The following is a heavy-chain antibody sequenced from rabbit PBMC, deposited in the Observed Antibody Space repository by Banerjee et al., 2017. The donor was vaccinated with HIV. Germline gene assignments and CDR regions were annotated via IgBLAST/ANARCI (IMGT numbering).Heavy chain of an antibody. D-gene: IGHD6-1*01. CDR2: IDLVFGNT. CDR3: ARSAGVGGNAYTGL. Sequence: QEQLVESGGGLVQPGGSLKLSCKASGFDFNSYAVTWVRQAPGKGLEWIGYIDLVFGNTYYASWVKGRFTISKTSSTTVTLQMTSLTAADTATYFCARSAGVGGNAYTGLWGQGTLVTVS. J-gene: IGHJ4*01. V-gene: IGHV1S39*01. CDR1: GFDFNSYA.